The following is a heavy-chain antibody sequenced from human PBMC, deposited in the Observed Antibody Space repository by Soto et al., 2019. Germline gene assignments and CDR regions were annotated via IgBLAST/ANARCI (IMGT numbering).Heavy chain of an antibody. CDR1: GFTFDDYA. CDR3: AKDISYDFSYYYMDV. J-gene: IGHJ6*03. V-gene: IGHV3-9*01. CDR2: ISGNSGSI. D-gene: IGHD3-3*01. Sequence: GGSLRLSCAASGFTFDDYAMHWVRQAPGKGLEWVSGISGNSGSIGYADSVKGRFTISRDNAKNSLYLQMNSLRAEDTALYYCAKDISYDFSYYYMDVWGKGTTVTVSS.